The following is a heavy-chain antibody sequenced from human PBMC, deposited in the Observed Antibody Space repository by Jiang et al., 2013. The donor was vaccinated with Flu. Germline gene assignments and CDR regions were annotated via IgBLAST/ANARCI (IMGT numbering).Heavy chain of an antibody. CDR3: ASDFPHYLGF. J-gene: IGHJ4*02. V-gene: IGHV1-69*01. CDR2: IIPLFRTS. Sequence: EWMGGIIPLFRTSNYAQKFQGRVTITADESATTAYMELSTLISEDTAVYYCASDFPHYLGFWGQGTLVTVSS.